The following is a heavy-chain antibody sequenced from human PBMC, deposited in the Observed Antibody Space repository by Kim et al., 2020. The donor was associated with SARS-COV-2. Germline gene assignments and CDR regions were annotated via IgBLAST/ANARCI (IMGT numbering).Heavy chain of an antibody. Sequence: GGSLRLSCAASGFTFSTYWMNWVRQAPGKGLEWVANIKQDGSEKYYVASVKGRFTISTDNAKNSLYLQMNSLRAEDTAVYYCARGSAGRYYYYYGLDVWGQGTPVTVSS. CDR3: ARGSAGRYYYYYGLDV. V-gene: IGHV3-7*01. CDR1: GFTFSTYW. J-gene: IGHJ6*02. CDR2: IKQDGSEK. D-gene: IGHD6-13*01.